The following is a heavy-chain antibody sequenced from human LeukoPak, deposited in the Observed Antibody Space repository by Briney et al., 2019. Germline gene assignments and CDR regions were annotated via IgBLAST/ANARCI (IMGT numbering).Heavy chain of an antibody. V-gene: IGHV4-34*01. Sequence: KPSETLSLTCAVYGGSFSGYYWSWIRQPPGKGLEWIGEINHSGSTNYNPSLKSRVTISVDTSKNQFSLKLSSVTAADTAVYYCARGPRGSYMLGYFDYWGQGTLVTVSS. D-gene: IGHD1-26*01. CDR3: ARGPRGSYMLGYFDY. J-gene: IGHJ4*02. CDR1: GGSFSGYY. CDR2: INHSGST.